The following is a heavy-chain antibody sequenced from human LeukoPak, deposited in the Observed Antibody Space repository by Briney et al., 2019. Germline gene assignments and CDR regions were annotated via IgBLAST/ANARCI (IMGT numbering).Heavy chain of an antibody. V-gene: IGHV1-69*10. Sequence: ASVKVSCKASGYTFTSYAISWVRQAPGQGLEWMGGIIPILGTANYTQKFQGRVTITADKSTSTAYMELSSLRSEDTAVYYCAREGFYCSGGSCYFPFYYYYMDVWGKGTTVTVSS. CDR3: AREGFYCSGGSCYFPFYYYYMDV. CDR1: GYTFTSYA. J-gene: IGHJ6*03. D-gene: IGHD2-15*01. CDR2: IIPILGTA.